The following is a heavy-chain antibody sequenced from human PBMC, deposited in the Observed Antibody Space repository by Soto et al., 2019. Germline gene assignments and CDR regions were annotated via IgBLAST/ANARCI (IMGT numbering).Heavy chain of an antibody. V-gene: IGHV2-5*02. D-gene: IGHD2-15*01. CDR1: GFSLSTSGVA. CDR3: ARRPSYCSGASCYSGFDY. J-gene: IGHJ4*02. CDR2: IYWDDDK. Sequence: QITLKESGPTPVKPTQTLTLTCTFSGFSLSTSGVAVGWIRQPPGQALEWLALIYWDDDKRYSPSLKSRITMAKDTSTHQVALTMTNMDPVDTATYYCARRPSYCSGASCYSGFDYWGQGTLVTVSS.